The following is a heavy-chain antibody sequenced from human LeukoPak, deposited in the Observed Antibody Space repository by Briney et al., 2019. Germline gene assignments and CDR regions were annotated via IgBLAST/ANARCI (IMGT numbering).Heavy chain of an antibody. J-gene: IGHJ4*02. V-gene: IGHV1-2*04. CDR1: GYTFTGYY. CDR2: INPNSGGT. CDR3: ASCSSTSCYNFDY. Sequence: GASVKVSCKASGYTFTGYYMHWVRQAPGQGLEWMGWINPNSGGTNYAQKFQGWVTMTRDTSISTAYMELSRLRSDDTAVYYCASCSSTSCYNFDYWGQGTLVTVSS. D-gene: IGHD2-2*02.